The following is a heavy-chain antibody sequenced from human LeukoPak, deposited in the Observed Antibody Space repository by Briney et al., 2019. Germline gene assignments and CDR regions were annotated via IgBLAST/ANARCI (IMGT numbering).Heavy chain of an antibody. V-gene: IGHV1-8*01. J-gene: IGHJ4*02. Sequence: ASVKVSCKASGYTFTSYDINWVRQATGQGLEWMGWMNPNSGNTGYAQKFQGRVTMTRNTSISTAYMELSSLRSEDTAVYYCARGTVAYDYVWGSYKLFDYWGQGTLVTVSS. D-gene: IGHD3-16*01. CDR2: MNPNSGNT. CDR3: ARGTVAYDYVWGSYKLFDY. CDR1: GYTFTSYD.